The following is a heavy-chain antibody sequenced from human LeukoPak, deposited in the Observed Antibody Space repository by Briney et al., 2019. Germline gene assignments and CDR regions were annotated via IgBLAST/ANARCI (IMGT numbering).Heavy chain of an antibody. CDR3: ARRRDGYNFWFDY. CDR2: IYPGDSDT. J-gene: IGHJ4*02. Sequence: VRPLXXXXXEGMGIIYPGDSDTRYSPSFQGQVTISADKSISTAYLQWSSLKASDTAMYYCARRRDGYNFWFDYWGQGTLVTVSS. V-gene: IGHV5-51*01. D-gene: IGHD5-24*01.